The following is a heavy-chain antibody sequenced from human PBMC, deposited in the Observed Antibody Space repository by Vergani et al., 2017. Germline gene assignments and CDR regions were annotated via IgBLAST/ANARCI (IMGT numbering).Heavy chain of an antibody. Sequence: EVQLLESWGGLVQPGGSLRLSCAASGFTFSSYAMSWVRQAPGKGLEWVSAISGSGGSTYYADSVKGRFTISRDNSKNTLYLQMNSLRAEDTAVYYCAKDLLTVVVVAATPGAFDIWGQGTMVTVSS. V-gene: IGHV3-23*01. J-gene: IGHJ3*02. D-gene: IGHD2-15*01. CDR1: GFTFSSYA. CDR3: AKDLLTVVVVAATPGAFDI. CDR2: ISGSGGST.